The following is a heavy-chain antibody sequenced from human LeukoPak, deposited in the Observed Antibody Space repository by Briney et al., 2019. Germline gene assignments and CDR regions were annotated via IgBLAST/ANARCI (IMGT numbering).Heavy chain of an antibody. V-gene: IGHV3-30*04. J-gene: IGHJ4*02. CDR2: ISYDGSNK. CDR1: GFTFSSYA. CDR3: ARERVDSSGYSLGY. Sequence: GGSLRLSCAASGFTFSSYAMHWVRQAPGKGLEWVAVISYDGSNKYYADSVKGRFTISRDNSKNTLYLQMNSLRAEDTAVYYCARERVDSSGYSLGYWGQGTLVTVSS. D-gene: IGHD3-22*01.